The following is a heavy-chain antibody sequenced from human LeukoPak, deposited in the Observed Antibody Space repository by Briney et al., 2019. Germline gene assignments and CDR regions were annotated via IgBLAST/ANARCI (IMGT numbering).Heavy chain of an antibody. CDR3: ARGHRVVLLWFGELTWFDP. J-gene: IGHJ5*02. V-gene: IGHV4-39*07. CDR2: IYYSGST. CDR1: GGSISSSSYY. D-gene: IGHD3-10*01. Sequence: SETLSLTCTVSGGSISSSSYYWGWIRQPPGKGLEWIGSIYYSGSTYYNPSLKSRVTISVDTSKNQFSLKLSSVTAADTAVYYCARGHRVVLLWFGELTWFDPWGQGTLVTVSS.